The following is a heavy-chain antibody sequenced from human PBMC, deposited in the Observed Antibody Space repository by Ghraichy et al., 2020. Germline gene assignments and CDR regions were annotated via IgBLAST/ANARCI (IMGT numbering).Heavy chain of an antibody. V-gene: IGHV3-7*01. Sequence: GGSLRLSCTASGFSFTSHSMTWVRQAPGKGLEWVANIDHAGSEKYYVDSVKGRFTISRDNAKNSLYLQMHSLRAEDTAVYFCARDIRAIIFDNTGYFYPDYWGQGTLVTVSS. CDR2: IDHAGSEK. CDR3: ARDIRAIIFDNTGYFYPDY. J-gene: IGHJ4*02. D-gene: IGHD3-22*01. CDR1: GFSFTSHS.